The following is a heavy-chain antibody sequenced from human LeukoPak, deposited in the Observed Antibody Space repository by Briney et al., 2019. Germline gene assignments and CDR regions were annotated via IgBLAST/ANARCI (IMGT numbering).Heavy chain of an antibody. CDR1: GFTFSSYG. J-gene: IGHJ6*02. D-gene: IGHD2-2*02. V-gene: IGHV3-33*01. Sequence: PGRSLRLSCAASGFTFSSYGMHWVRQAPGKGLEWVAVIWYDGSNKYYADSVKGRFTISRDNSKNTLYLQMNSLRAEDTAVYYCARDSHTAAIVYYYYYSMDVWGQGTTVTVSS. CDR2: IWYDGSNK. CDR3: ARDSHTAAIVYYYYYSMDV.